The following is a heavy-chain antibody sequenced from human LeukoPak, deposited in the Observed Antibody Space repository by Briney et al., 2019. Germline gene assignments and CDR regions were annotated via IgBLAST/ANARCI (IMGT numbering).Heavy chain of an antibody. J-gene: IGHJ4*02. V-gene: IGHV1-46*01. CDR1: GYIFTSYF. Sequence: ASVKVSCKASGYIFTSYFMHWVRQAPGQGLEWMGLINPSGGSTRYAQKFQGRVTMTRDMSTSTVYMELSSLRSEDTAVYYCARDLKRGYSSGRYSWGTGSSNDYWGQGTLVTVSS. D-gene: IGHD6-19*01. CDR3: ARDLKRGYSSGRYSWGTGSSNDY. CDR2: INPSGGST.